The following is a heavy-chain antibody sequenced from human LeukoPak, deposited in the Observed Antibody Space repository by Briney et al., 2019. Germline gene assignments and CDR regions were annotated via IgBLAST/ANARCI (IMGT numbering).Heavy chain of an antibody. Sequence: WGSLRLSCAASGFTFSSYWMSWFRHAPGKGLEWVANIKHDGSDKYYADSVKGRFTISRDNSKNSLYLQMNTLRAEDTAVYYCAARYSRSWYVPYSYMAVWGKGTTVTVS. CDR2: IKHDGSDK. CDR3: AARYSRSWYVPYSYMAV. D-gene: IGHD6-13*01. V-gene: IGHV3-7*01. J-gene: IGHJ6*03. CDR1: GFTFSSYW.